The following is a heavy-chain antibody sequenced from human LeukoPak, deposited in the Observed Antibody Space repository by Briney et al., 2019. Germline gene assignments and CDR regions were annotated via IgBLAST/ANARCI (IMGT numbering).Heavy chain of an antibody. CDR3: SKGDDMDV. CDR1: GFTFSSYA. Sequence: GGSLRLSCAASGFTFSSYAMHWVRQAPGKGLEWVSSISSSGGTSYYADSVKGRFTVSRDNSKNTLYLQTNSQRVEDTAIYFCSKGDDMDVWGQGTTVTVSS. CDR2: ISSSGGTS. V-gene: IGHV3-23*01. J-gene: IGHJ6*02.